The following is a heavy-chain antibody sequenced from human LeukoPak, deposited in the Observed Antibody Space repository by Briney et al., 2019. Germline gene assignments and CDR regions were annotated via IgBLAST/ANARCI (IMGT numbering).Heavy chain of an antibody. CDR1: GFTVITND. Sequence: PGGSLRLSCAASGFTVITNDKTWFRQAPGKGLEWVSVLYSDGNTKYADSVQGRFTISRDNSKNTLYLEMNSLSPDDTAVYYCARGVEPLAANTLAYWGQGTLVTVSS. D-gene: IGHD1-14*01. J-gene: IGHJ4*02. CDR2: LYSDGNT. V-gene: IGHV3-53*01. CDR3: ARGVEPLAANTLAY.